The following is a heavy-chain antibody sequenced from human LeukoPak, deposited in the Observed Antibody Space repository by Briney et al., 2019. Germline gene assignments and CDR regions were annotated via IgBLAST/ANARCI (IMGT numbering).Heavy chain of an antibody. V-gene: IGHV3-30*18. CDR1: GFTFNNYG. CDR3: AKGPLRGTAAAIDY. J-gene: IGHJ4*02. CDR2: ISYDGRNI. Sequence: GGSLRLSCAASGFTFNNYGMHWVRQAPGKGLEWVAVISYDGRNIHYPDSVKGRFTISRDISTDTLWLQMDSLRTEDTAVYYYAKGPLRGTAAAIDYWGQGTLVTVSS. D-gene: IGHD2-2*01.